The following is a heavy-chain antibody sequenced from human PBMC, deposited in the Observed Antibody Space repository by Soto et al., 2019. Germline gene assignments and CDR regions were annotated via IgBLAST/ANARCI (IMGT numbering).Heavy chain of an antibody. J-gene: IGHJ6*02. V-gene: IGHV3-48*03. CDR1: GFTFSSYE. CDR3: AREGGQQLAYGMDV. D-gene: IGHD6-6*01. CDR2: ISSSGSTI. Sequence: PGGSLRLSCAASGFTFSSYEMNWVRQAPGKGLEWVSYISSSGSTIYYADSVKGRFTISRDNAKNLLYLQMNSLRAEDTAVYYCAREGGQQLAYGMDVWGQGTTVTVSS.